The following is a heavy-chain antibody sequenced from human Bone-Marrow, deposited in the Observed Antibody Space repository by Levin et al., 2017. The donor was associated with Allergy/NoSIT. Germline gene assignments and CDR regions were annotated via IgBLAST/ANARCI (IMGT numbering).Heavy chain of an antibody. Sequence: GESLKISCAASGFHFTTHAMSWVRQAPGQGLEWVSAISGSGDSTFYSESVKGRLTISRDNSKNTFSLQMNNLRAEDTVIYYCARDRVVVVGLFQSWGQGTQVTVSS. J-gene: IGHJ5*02. CDR3: ARDRVVVVGLFQS. V-gene: IGHV3-23*01. CDR1: GFHFTTHA. D-gene: IGHD2-15*01. CDR2: ISGSGDST.